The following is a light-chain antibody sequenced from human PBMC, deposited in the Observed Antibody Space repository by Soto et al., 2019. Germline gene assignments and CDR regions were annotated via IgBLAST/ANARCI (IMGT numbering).Light chain of an antibody. CDR2: DVS. CDR1: SSDVVGYNY. J-gene: IGLJ1*01. Sequence: QSVLTQPASVSGSPGQSITISCTGTSSDVVGYNYVSWYQQHPGKAPKLMIYDVSNRPSGVSNRFSGSKSGNTASLTISGLQAEDEADYYCSSYTISSTLRYVFGTGTKVTVL. V-gene: IGLV2-14*01. CDR3: SSYTISSTLRYV.